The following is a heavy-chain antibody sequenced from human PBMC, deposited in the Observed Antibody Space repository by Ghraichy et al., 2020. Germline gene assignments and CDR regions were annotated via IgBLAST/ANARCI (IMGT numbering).Heavy chain of an antibody. CDR3: AKEEEPGYNYGYDAFDV. V-gene: IGHV3-30*02. CDR1: GFTFSSYA. D-gene: IGHD5-18*01. CDR2: IRYDDSDK. Sequence: GGSLRLSCAASGFTFSSYAMHWVRQAPGKGLEWVASIRYDDSDKFYAESVKGRFTISRDNSQNILNLQMNSLRPDDTAIYYCAKEEEPGYNYGYDAFDVWGQGTVVTVSS. J-gene: IGHJ3*01.